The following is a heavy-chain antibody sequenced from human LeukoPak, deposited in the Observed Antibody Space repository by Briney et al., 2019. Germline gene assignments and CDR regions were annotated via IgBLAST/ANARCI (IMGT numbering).Heavy chain of an antibody. CDR1: NGSIGTYY. CDR2: IDYSGST. J-gene: IGHJ4*02. Sequence: KTSETLSLTCIVSNGSIGTYYWSWIRQPPGKGLEWIGYIDYSGSTNYNPSLKSRVTMSLDTSKNHFSLRLSSVTAADSAVYYCARVSRRHTLDYWGQGTLVTVSS. CDR3: ARVSRRHTLDY. V-gene: IGHV4-59*01.